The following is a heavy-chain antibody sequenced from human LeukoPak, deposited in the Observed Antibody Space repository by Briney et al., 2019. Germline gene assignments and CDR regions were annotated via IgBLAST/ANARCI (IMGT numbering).Heavy chain of an antibody. CDR3: ARAGQYYYDSAGYFPDY. CDR1: GGSISSGDSY. CDR2: IYYSGST. D-gene: IGHD3-22*01. Sequence: SETLSLTCTVSGGSISSGDSYWSWIRQPPGKGLEWIGSIYYSGSTYHNPSLKSRVIISVDTSKNQFSLKLSSVTAADTAVYHCARAGQYYYDSAGYFPDYWGQGTLVTVSS. J-gene: IGHJ4*02. V-gene: IGHV4-30-4*01.